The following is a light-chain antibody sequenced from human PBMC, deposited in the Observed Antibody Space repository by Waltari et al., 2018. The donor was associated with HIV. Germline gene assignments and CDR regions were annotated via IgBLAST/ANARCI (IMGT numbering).Light chain of an antibody. Sequence: QPPLTQPPSASGSPGQPVTIPCNGTRRAVGGNNYVSWYQQYPGKAPRLMIYEVYKRPSGVPHRFSGSKSGNTASLTVSGLQAEDEANYYCSSYAGINTYVLFGGGTKLTVL. CDR2: EVY. V-gene: IGLV2-8*01. J-gene: IGLJ2*01. CDR1: RRAVGGNNY. CDR3: SSYAGINTYVL.